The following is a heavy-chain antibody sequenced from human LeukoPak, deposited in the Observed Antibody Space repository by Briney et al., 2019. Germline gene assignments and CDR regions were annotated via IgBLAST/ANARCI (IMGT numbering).Heavy chain of an antibody. J-gene: IGHJ6*02. CDR1: GGSISSSNW. CDR3: ASRSSVLYYYYGMDV. V-gene: IGHV4-4*02. D-gene: IGHD2-8*01. Sequence: PSETLSLTCAVSGGSISSSNWWSWVRQPPGKGLEWIGEIYHSGSTNHNPSLKSRVTISVDKSKNQFSLKLSSVTAADTAVYYCASRSSVLYYYYGMDVWGQGTTVIVSS. CDR2: IYHSGST.